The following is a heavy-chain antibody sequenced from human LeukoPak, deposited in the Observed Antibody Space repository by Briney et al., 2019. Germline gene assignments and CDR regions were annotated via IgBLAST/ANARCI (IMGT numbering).Heavy chain of an antibody. CDR1: GGSISSSY. CDR3: ARARYCSSPFDF. V-gene: IGHV4-59*01. Sequence: SETLSLTCTVSGGSISSSYWSWIRQPPGKGLDWIGYIYYSGRTNYNPSLKSRVTISVDTSKNQFSLKLSAVTAADTAVYDCARARYCSSPFDFWGQGTLVTVSS. CDR2: IYYSGRT. J-gene: IGHJ4*02. D-gene: IGHD6-6*01.